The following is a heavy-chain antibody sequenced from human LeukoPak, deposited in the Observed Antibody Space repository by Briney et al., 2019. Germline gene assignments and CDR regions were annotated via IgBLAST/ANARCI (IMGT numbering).Heavy chain of an antibody. D-gene: IGHD6-19*01. J-gene: IGHJ3*02. CDR3: AKLPDGYSSGSDAFDI. Sequence: PGESLRLSCAASGFSFTTYWMSWVRQAPGKGLEWVANIKQDGTEKYYVDSVKGRFTISRDNAKNSLYLQMNSLRVEDTAVYYCAKLPDGYSSGSDAFDIWGQGTMVTVSS. CDR1: GFSFTTYW. CDR2: IKQDGTEK. V-gene: IGHV3-7*01.